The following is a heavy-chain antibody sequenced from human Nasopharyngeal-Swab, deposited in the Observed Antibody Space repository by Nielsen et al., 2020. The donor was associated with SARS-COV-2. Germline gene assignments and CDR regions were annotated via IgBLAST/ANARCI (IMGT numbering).Heavy chain of an antibody. CDR3: AKSECSSTSCYVDYYYYYYMDV. D-gene: IGHD2-2*01. CDR1: GFTFSSYS. CDR2: ISSSSSYI. V-gene: IGHV3-21*01. Sequence: GESLKISCAASGFTFSSYSMNWVRQAPGKGLEWVSSISSSSSYIYYADSVKGRFTISRDNAKNSLYLQMNSLRAEDTAVYYCAKSECSSTSCYVDYYYYYYMDVWGKGTTVTVSS. J-gene: IGHJ6*03.